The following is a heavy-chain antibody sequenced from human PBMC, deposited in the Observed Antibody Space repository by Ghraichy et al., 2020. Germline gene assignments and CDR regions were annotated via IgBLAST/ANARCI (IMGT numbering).Heavy chain of an antibody. CDR3: EREPIDPRPSRPLDY. CDR1: GFIFSSYE. Sequence: GGSLRLSCAASGFIFSSYEMNWIRQAPGKGLEWVSYISGSGNIIFYADSVKGRFAISRDNAKSSLYLQMNSLRAEDTAVYYCEREPIDPRPSRPLDYWGQGTLVTVSS. D-gene: IGHD6-6*01. CDR2: ISGSGNII. V-gene: IGHV3-48*03. J-gene: IGHJ4*02.